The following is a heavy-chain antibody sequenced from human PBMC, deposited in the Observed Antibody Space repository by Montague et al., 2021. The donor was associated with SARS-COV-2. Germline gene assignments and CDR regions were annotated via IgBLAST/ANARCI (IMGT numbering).Heavy chain of an antibody. V-gene: IGHV4-39*01. J-gene: IGHJ4*02. D-gene: IGHD6-19*01. CDR1: RASITSNSYY. CDR2: IFNTGST. CDR3: ARHTSAWYDYFED. Sequence: SETLSLTCTVSRASITSNSYYWGWIRQPPGKGQGWVGTIFNTGSTYYNPSLKSRVTMSVDTSRNQFSMKLSSATAEDTAIYYCARHTSAWYDYFEDWGQGTLFAVSS.